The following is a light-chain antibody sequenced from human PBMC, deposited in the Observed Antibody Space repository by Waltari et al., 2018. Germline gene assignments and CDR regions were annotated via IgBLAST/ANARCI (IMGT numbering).Light chain of an antibody. J-gene: IGLJ3*02. V-gene: IGLV1-40*01. Sequence: QSVLTQPPSVSGAPGQRVTISCTGSGSNIGAGYDVHWYQQLPLATPKLLIYGGSTRPLGVPDRFFGSTSGTSASLAITGLQAEDEADYYCQSYDTSLSVVFGGGTKLTVL. CDR1: GSNIGAGYD. CDR2: GGS. CDR3: QSYDTSLSVV.